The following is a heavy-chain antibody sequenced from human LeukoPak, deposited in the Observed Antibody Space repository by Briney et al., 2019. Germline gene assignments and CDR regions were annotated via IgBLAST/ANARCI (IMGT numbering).Heavy chain of an antibody. CDR2: IYHSGST. D-gene: IGHD3-22*01. Sequence: SETLFLTCAVSGGSISSSNWWSWVRQPPGKGLEWIGEIYHSGSTNYNPSLKSRVTISVDKSKNQFSLKLSSVTAADTAVYYCARTPPHYYDSSGYYEDYWGQGTLVTVSS. CDR3: ARTPPHYYDSSGYYEDY. CDR1: GGSISSSNW. V-gene: IGHV4-4*02. J-gene: IGHJ4*02.